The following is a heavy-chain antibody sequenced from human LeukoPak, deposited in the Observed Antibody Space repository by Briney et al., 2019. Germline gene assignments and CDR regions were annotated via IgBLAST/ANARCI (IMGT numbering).Heavy chain of an antibody. CDR3: AREEQQLHWFDP. J-gene: IGHJ5*02. CDR2: ISAYNGNT. CDR1: GYTFTSYG. Sequence: ASVTVSFTTSGYTFTSYGINWVRQAPGQGLEWMGLISAYNGNTKYAQKLQGRVTITTDTSTSTAYMELKSLRSDDTPVYNCAREEQQLHWFDPWGQGTLVTVSS. D-gene: IGHD6-13*01. V-gene: IGHV1-18*01.